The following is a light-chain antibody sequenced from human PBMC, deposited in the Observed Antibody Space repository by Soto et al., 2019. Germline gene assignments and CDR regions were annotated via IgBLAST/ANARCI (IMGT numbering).Light chain of an antibody. CDR1: SSNIGSNT. CDR3: AEWDDSLNGYG. CDR2: FNI. Sequence: QSVLSQPPSASGTPGQRVTISCSGSSSNIGSNTVSWYQQFPGTAPKLLIYFNIQRPSGVPDRFSGSKSGTSASLAISGLQSEDEADYYCAEWDDSLNGYGFGPGTKVTV. J-gene: IGLJ1*01. V-gene: IGLV1-44*01.